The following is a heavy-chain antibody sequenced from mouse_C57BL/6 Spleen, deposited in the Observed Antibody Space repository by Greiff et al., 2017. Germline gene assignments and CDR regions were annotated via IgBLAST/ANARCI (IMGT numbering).Heavy chain of an antibody. CDR3: ARETTVVAPYAMDY. J-gene: IGHJ4*01. D-gene: IGHD1-1*01. CDR2: IDPSDSET. V-gene: IGHV1-52*01. Sequence: QVQLKQPGAELVRPGSSVKLSCKASGYTFTSYWMHWVKQRPIQGLEWIGNIDPSDSETHYNQKFKDKATLTVDKSSSTAYMQLSSLTSEDSAVYYCARETTVVAPYAMDYWGQGTSVTVSS. CDR1: GYTFTSYW.